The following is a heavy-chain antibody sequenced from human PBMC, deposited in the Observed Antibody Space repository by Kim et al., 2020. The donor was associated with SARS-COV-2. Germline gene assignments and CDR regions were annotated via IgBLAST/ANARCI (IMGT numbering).Heavy chain of an antibody. Sequence: ASVKVSCKASGYIFTTYGFTWVRQAPGQGLEWVGWISASSGKTSYAQKFQGRVTMTTDASTTTAYMDLGSLKSDDTAVYYCARSGGVAIFGVVTASPDYWGQGTLVTVSS. CDR1: GYIFTTYG. V-gene: IGHV1-18*01. CDR2: ISASSGKT. D-gene: IGHD3-3*01. J-gene: IGHJ4*02. CDR3: ARSGGVAIFGVVTASPDY.